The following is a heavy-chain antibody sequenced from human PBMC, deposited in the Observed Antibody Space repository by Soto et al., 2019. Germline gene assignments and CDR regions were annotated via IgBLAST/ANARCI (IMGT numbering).Heavy chain of an antibody. D-gene: IGHD3-16*01. J-gene: IGHJ6*02. CDR3: AKWGSGGSSYYYYGLVV. V-gene: IGHV1-69*13. CDR2: TIPIFDTT. Sequence: SVKVSCKASGGTFGSHAITWVRQAPGQGLEWMGDTIPIFDTTKYAQNFQGRVTISADESTSTAYMELSSLSSEDTAVYYCAKWGSGGSSYYYYGLVVGGPGTRVTLSS. CDR1: GGTFGSHA.